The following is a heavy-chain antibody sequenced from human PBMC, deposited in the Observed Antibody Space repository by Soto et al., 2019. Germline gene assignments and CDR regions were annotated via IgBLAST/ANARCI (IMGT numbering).Heavy chain of an antibody. CDR3: ASALETGDY. CDR1: GFTFSNYG. D-gene: IGHD3-10*01. Sequence: QVQLEESGGGVVQPGRSLRLSCASSGFTFSNYGMHWVRQAPGKGPEWVAVIWYDGSNEQYADSVKGRFTISRDNSKNTLYLQMNSLRAEDTAVYYCASALETGDYWGQGTLVTVSS. CDR2: IWYDGSNE. V-gene: IGHV3-33*03. J-gene: IGHJ4*02.